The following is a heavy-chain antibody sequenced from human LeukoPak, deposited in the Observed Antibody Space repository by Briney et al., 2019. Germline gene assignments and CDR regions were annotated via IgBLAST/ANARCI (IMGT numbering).Heavy chain of an antibody. V-gene: IGHV3-23*01. D-gene: IGHD3-10*01. J-gene: IGHJ6*02. CDR1: GFTFSNYA. Sequence: GGSLRLSCAASGFTFSNYAMSWVRQAPGKGLEWVSGISGSGGSTYYADSVGRFSISRDNSKNTLYLQMNSLRAEDTAVYYCAKGGPYGMDVWGQGTTVTVSS. CDR2: ISGSGGST. CDR3: AKGGPYGMDV.